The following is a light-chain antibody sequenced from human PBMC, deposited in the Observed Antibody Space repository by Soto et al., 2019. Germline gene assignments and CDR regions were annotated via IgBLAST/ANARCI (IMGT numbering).Light chain of an antibody. CDR1: QSVSLNY. CDR2: HAS. Sequence: EIVLTQSPDTLSLSPGERATLSCRASQSVSLNYLAWYQQKPGQGPRLLIYHASSRASGIPDRFSGSGSGTDFTLSISRLEPEDFAVYYCQQYGSSPYTFGQGTKLEI. CDR3: QQYGSSPYT. J-gene: IGKJ2*01. V-gene: IGKV3-20*01.